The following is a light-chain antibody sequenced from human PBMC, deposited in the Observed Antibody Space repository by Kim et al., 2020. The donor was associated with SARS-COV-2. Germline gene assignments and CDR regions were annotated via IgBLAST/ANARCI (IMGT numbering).Light chain of an antibody. Sequence: GKAVTTSRTRSRCTIARNHGQGDQQRPGSGPHTVIYEDNQRPSGVPDRFSGSIDSSSNSASLTISGLKTEDEADYYCQSYDSSNQVFGGGTQLTVL. CDR2: EDN. V-gene: IGLV6-57*03. J-gene: IGLJ2*01. CDR1: RCTIARNH. CDR3: QSYDSSNQV.